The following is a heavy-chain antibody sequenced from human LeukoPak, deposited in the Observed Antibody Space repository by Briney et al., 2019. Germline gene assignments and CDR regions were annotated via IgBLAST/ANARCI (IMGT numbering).Heavy chain of an antibody. J-gene: IGHJ4*02. D-gene: IGHD4/OR15-4a*01. CDR3: AKRGTMGVY. Sequence: GGSLRLSCAASGFTFSSYEMNWVRQAPGKGLEWVSYISSSGSTIYYADSVKGRFTISRDNSKNTLYLQMNSLRAEDTAVYYCAKRGTMGVYWGQGTLVTVSS. CDR1: GFTFSSYE. CDR2: ISSSGSTI. V-gene: IGHV3-48*03.